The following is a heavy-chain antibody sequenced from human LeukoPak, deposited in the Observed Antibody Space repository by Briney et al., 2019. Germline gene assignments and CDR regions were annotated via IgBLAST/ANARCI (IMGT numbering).Heavy chain of an antibody. V-gene: IGHV4-4*09. J-gene: IGHJ6*03. CDR1: AGSISSYY. CDR2: IYTSGST. Sequence: SETLSLTCTVSAGSISSYYWSWIRQPPGKGLEWIGYIYTSGSTNYNPSLKSRVTISVDTSKNQFSLKLSSVTAADTAVYYCARIHRYYDSSGYYPTYYYYYMDVWGKGTTVTVSS. CDR3: ARIHRYYDSSGYYPTYYYYYMDV. D-gene: IGHD3-22*01.